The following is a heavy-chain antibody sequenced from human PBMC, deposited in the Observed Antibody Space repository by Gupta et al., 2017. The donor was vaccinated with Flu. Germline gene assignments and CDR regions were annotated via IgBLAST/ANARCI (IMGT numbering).Heavy chain of an antibody. Sequence: GKGLEWVSAISCSGDSTYYAASVKGRFTISRDNSKNTLYLQMNSLRADDTAVYYCARYCTNGLCYYYYYGMDVWGQGTTVTVSS. CDR3: ARYCTNGLCYYYYYGMDV. CDR2: ISCSGDST. D-gene: IGHD2-8*01. J-gene: IGHJ6*02. V-gene: IGHV3-23*01.